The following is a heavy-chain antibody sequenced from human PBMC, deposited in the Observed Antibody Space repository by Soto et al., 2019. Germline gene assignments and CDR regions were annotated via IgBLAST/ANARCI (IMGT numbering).Heavy chain of an antibody. D-gene: IGHD2-2*03. CDR1: GGSISSGGYY. CDR2: IYYSGST. Sequence: SETLSLTCTVSGGSISSGGYYWSWIRQHPGKGLEWFGYIYYSGSTYYNPSLKSRVTISVDTSKDQFSLKLSSVTAADTAVYYCARDFGYCSSTSCGNWFDPWGQGTLVTVSS. CDR3: ARDFGYCSSTSCGNWFDP. V-gene: IGHV4-31*03. J-gene: IGHJ5*02.